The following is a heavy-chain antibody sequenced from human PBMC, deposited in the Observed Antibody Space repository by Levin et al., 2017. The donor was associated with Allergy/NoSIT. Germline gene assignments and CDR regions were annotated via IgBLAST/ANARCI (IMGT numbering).Heavy chain of an antibody. V-gene: IGHV3-21*01. CDR1: GFTFSSYS. Sequence: GESLKISCAASGFTFSSYSMNWVRQAPGKGLEWVSSISSSSSYIYYADSVKGRFTISRDNAKNSLYLQMNSLRAEDTAVYYCARGENWGSIEFDPWGQGTLVTVSS. CDR2: ISSSSSYI. D-gene: IGHD7-27*01. J-gene: IGHJ5*02. CDR3: ARGENWGSIEFDP.